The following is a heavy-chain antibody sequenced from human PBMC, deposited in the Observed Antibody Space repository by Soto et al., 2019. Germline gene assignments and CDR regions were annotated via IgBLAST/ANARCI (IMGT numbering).Heavy chain of an antibody. D-gene: IGHD3-22*01. J-gene: IGHJ5*01. V-gene: IGHV3-15*01. Sequence: EGSQRLSYAASGFTFSSYEMNWVRQAPGEGQVLRRGLEWVARIKRLPDGATTAYAAPVRGRFTISRDDSKNVLYLQMNGLKSEDTGVYSCTSDLPDNWFDPWGRGTQVTVSS. CDR3: TSDLPDNWFDP. CDR2: IKRLPDGATT. CDR1: GFTFSSYE.